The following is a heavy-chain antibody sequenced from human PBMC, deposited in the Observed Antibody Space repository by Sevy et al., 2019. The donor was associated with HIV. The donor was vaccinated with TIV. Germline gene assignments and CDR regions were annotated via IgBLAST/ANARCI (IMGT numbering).Heavy chain of an antibody. D-gene: IGHD3-22*01. V-gene: IGHV3-30-3*01. CDR3: VGDLGYESTGYLPLFDN. CDR1: GFTFSTHA. CDR2: ISYNGNIE. J-gene: IGHJ4*02. Sequence: GGSLRLSCAASGFTFSTHAMHWVRQAPGKGLEWVAIISYNGNIEYYPDSVKGRFTISRDDSKNTLYLQMNSLRSEDKALYYCVGDLGYESTGYLPLFDNWGQGTLVTVSS.